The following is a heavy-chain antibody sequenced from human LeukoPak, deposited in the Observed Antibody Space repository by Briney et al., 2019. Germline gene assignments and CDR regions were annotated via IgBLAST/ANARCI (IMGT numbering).Heavy chain of an antibody. CDR1: GGSISSYY. CDR3: ARDIEIAVAGTGAFDI. V-gene: IGHV4-59*01. Sequence: SETLSLTCTVSGGSISSYYWSWIRQPPGKGLEWIGYIYYSGSTNYNPSLKSRVTISVDTSKNQFSLKLSSVTAADTAVYYCARDIEIAVAGTGAFDIWGQGTMVTVSS. J-gene: IGHJ3*02. CDR2: IYYSGST. D-gene: IGHD6-19*01.